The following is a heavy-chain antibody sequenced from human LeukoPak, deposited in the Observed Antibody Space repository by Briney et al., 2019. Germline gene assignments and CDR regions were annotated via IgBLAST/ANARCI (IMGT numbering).Heavy chain of an antibody. CDR2: ISITSDYI. Sequence: PGGSLRLSCAASGFTFSSYTMNWVRQAPGKGLEWLSSISITSDYIYYPDSMKGRFTISRDNAKNSLYLQLNSLRAEDTAVYYCARARSSGSHRVVNAFDVWGQGTMVTVSS. J-gene: IGHJ3*01. V-gene: IGHV3-21*01. D-gene: IGHD1-26*01. CDR3: ARARSSGSHRVVNAFDV. CDR1: GFTFSSYT.